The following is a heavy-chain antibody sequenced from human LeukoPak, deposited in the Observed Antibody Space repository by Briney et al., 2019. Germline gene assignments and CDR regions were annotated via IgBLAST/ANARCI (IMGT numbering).Heavy chain of an antibody. Sequence: GGSLRLSCAASGFTFSSDCMSSVRQAPGKGLEWVSAISGSDAGTYYADSVKGRFTIPRDKSSNTLYLQMNSVRAEDRAVYYCAKDFTWFGELTCFDSWGQGTLVTVSS. D-gene: IGHD3-10*01. J-gene: IGHJ4*02. V-gene: IGHV3-23*01. CDR1: GFTFSSDC. CDR2: ISGSDAGT. CDR3: AKDFTWFGELTCFDS.